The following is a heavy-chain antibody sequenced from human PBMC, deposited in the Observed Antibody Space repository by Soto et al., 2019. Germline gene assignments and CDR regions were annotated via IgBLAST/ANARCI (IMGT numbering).Heavy chain of an antibody. V-gene: IGHV4-39*01. CDR3: QRNRARNWFDP. CDR1: GASISSGDYY. D-gene: IGHD6-6*01. J-gene: IGHJ5*02. Sequence: SETLSLTCTVSGASISSGDYYWSWIRQPPGKGLEWIGSIYYSGSTYYNPSLKSRVTISVDTSKNQFSLKLSSVTAADTAVFYCQRNRARNWFDPWGQGTLVTVSS. CDR2: IYYSGST.